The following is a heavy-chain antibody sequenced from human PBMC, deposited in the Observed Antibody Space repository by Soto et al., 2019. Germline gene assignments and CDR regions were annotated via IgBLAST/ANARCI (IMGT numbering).Heavy chain of an antibody. D-gene: IGHD5-12*01. CDR3: ARAHSGYDPLGMDV. V-gene: IGHV4-61*01. CDR1: GGSVISGSYY. CDR2: ISDTGSG. J-gene: IGHJ6*02. Sequence: QVQLQESGPGLVKPSETLSLTCTVSGGSVISGSYYWSWIRQPPGKGLEWVGCISDTGSGDYNPSLKSRVNISVHTSKRQFSLRLNSVTAADTAVYYCARAHSGYDPLGMDVGGQGTTVTVSS.